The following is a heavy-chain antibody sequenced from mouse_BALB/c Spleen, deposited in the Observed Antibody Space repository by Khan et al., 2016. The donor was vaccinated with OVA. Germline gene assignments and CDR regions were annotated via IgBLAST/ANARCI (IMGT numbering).Heavy chain of an antibody. Sequence: QVQLKESGPGPVAPSQSLSITCTVSGFSLTAYGVNWVRQPPGKGLEWLGMIWGNGNTDYKSALKSRLSISKDNSKSQVFLKMNSLQTDDTARYDCARAYYGYDDYSMDYWGQGTSVTVSS. J-gene: IGHJ4*01. CDR3: ARAYYGYDDYSMDY. CDR2: IWGNGNT. CDR1: GFSLTAYG. D-gene: IGHD2-9*01. V-gene: IGHV2-6-7*01.